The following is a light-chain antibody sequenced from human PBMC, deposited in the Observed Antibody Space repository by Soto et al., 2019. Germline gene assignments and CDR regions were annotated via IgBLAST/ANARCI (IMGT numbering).Light chain of an antibody. Sequence: DIRMTQSPCSLSASVGDRVTITCRASQSIPKYLNWYQQKPGKAPKLLIFAASNLQSGVPSRFSGSGSGTDFTLTITSLQPEDFATYYCQQTYSTPETFGQGTRLEIK. CDR1: QSIPKY. V-gene: IGKV1-39*01. J-gene: IGKJ5*01. CDR2: AAS. CDR3: QQTYSTPET.